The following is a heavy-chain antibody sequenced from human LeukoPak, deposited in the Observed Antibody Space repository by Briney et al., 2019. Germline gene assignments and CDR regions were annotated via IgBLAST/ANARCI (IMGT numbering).Heavy chain of an antibody. CDR1: GGSISSYY. D-gene: IGHD6-19*01. J-gene: IGHJ4*02. Sequence: PSETLSLTCTVSGGSISSYYWSWIRQPPGKGLEWIGYIYYSGSTNYNPSLKSRVTISVDTSKNQFSLKLSSVTAADTAVYYCARTPQTYGSGWYWEDYWGQGTLVTVSS. CDR2: IYYSGST. V-gene: IGHV4-59*01. CDR3: ARTPQTYGSGWYWEDY.